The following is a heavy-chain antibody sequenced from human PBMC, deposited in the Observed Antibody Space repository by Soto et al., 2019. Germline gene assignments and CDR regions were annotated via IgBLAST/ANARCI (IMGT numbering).Heavy chain of an antibody. Sequence: GGSLRLSCTASGFTFGDYAMSWVRQAPGKGLEWVGFIRSKAYGGTTEYAASVKGRFTISRDDSKSIAYLQMNSLKIEDTAVYYCTRGHYDILTGYFGYWGQGTLVTVSS. CDR1: GFTFGDYA. CDR3: TRGHYDILTGYFGY. D-gene: IGHD3-9*01. J-gene: IGHJ4*02. CDR2: IRSKAYGGTT. V-gene: IGHV3-49*04.